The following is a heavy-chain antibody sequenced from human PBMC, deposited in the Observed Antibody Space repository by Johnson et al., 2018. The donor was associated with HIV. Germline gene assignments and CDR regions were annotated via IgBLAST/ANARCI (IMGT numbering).Heavy chain of an antibody. CDR2: ISDSGGGT. CDR1: GFTFSSYA. D-gene: IGHD4-17*01. CDR3: AKGDYADYVGGIDAFDI. V-gene: IGHV3-23*01. Sequence: VQLMESGGGLVQPGGSLRLSCAASGFTFSSYAMSWVRQAPGKGLEWVSGISDSGGGTYYAEAVKGRLTISRDNSKSTVYLQMNSLRVEDTAVYYCAKGDYADYVGGIDAFDIWGQGTMVTVSS. J-gene: IGHJ3*02.